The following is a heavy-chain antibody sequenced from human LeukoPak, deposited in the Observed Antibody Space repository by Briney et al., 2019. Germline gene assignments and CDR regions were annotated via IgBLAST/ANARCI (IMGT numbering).Heavy chain of an antibody. V-gene: IGHV3-21*01. CDR3: ARESGLGAFGI. CDR1: GFAFSSYS. CDR2: ISSSSSYI. J-gene: IGHJ3*02. D-gene: IGHD3-10*01. Sequence: GGSLRLSCAASGFAFSSYSMNWVRQAPGKGLEWVSSISSSSSYIYYADSVKGRFTISRDNAKNSLYLQMNSLRAEDTAVYYCARESGLGAFGIWGQGTMVTVSS.